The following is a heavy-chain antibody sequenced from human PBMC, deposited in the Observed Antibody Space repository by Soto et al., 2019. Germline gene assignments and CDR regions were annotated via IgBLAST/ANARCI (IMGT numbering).Heavy chain of an antibody. CDR3: ARAPYDFWSGYHNGMDV. Sequence: SETLSLTCAVSGGSISRGGYSWIWIRQPPGKGLEWIGYIYHSGSTYYNPSLKSRVTISVDRSKNQFSLKLSSVTAADTAVYYCARAPYDFWSGYHNGMDVWGQGTTVTVSS. CDR2: IYHSGST. CDR1: GGSISRGGYS. V-gene: IGHV4-30-2*01. J-gene: IGHJ6*02. D-gene: IGHD3-3*01.